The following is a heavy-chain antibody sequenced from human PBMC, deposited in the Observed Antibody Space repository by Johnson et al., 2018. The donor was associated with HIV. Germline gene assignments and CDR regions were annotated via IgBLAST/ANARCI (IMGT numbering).Heavy chain of an antibody. CDR1: GFTFSSYA. D-gene: IGHD2-2*01. Sequence: MLLVESGGGLVQPGGSLRLSCAASGFTFSSYAMHWVRQAPGKGLEYVSAISSNGGSTYYANSVKGRFTISRDNSKKTLYLQMGRLRAEDMAVYYCTTAIVVVPAAIFIGGGDRGPDAFDIWCQGTMVTVSS. CDR2: ISSNGGST. J-gene: IGHJ3*02. CDR3: TTAIVVVPAAIFIGGGDRGPDAFDI. V-gene: IGHV3-64*01.